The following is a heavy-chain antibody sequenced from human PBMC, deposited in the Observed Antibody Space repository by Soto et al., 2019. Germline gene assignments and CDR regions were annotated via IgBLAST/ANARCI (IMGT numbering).Heavy chain of an antibody. D-gene: IGHD3-10*01. CDR2: ISSSSSYI. CDR3: ARDRRGSRGMDV. V-gene: IGHV3-21*01. J-gene: IGHJ6*02. Sequence: EVQLVESGGGLVKPGGSLRLSCAAYGFTFSSYSMNWVRQAPGKGLEWVSSISSSSSYIYYADSVKGRFTISRYNGKNSLYQQMNSLRAEETAVYYCARDRRGSRGMDVWGQGTTVTVSS. CDR1: GFTFSSYS.